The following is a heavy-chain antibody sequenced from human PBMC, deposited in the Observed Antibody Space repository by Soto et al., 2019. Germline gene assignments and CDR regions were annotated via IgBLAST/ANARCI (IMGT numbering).Heavy chain of an antibody. CDR3: VRDGLDYYDTARLYFDK. Sequence: LRLSCAASGFNFITYSLSWVRQAPGKGLEWVASISSSAVYIDYADSVKGRFTISRDNANNSLYLQMNSLRAEDTATYYCVRDGLDYYDTARLYFDKWGQGTLVTVSS. J-gene: IGHJ4*02. D-gene: IGHD3-22*01. V-gene: IGHV3-21*01. CDR1: GFNFITYS. CDR2: ISSSAVYI.